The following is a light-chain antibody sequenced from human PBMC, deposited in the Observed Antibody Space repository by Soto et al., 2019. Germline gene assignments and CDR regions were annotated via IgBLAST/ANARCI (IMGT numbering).Light chain of an antibody. Sequence: QSVLTQPASVSGSPGQSITISCTGTSSDVGGYNYGSWYQQHPGKAPKLMIYEVSNRPSGVSNRFSGSKSGNTASLTISGLQAEDEADYYCSSYTSSSTPYYVFGTGTKLTVL. CDR1: SSDVGGYNY. V-gene: IGLV2-14*01. CDR2: EVS. CDR3: SSYTSSSTPYYV. J-gene: IGLJ1*01.